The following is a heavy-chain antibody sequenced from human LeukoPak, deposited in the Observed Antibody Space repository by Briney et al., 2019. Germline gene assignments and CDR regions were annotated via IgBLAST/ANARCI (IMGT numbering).Heavy chain of an antibody. CDR3: ARDGGYCGGDCYQFDY. CDR2: IGGSGDTI. Sequence: GGSLRLSCGASGFTFRKYYMSWIRQAPGKGLEWVAYIGGSGDTIYYADAVKGRFTISRDNAKNSLYLQMHSLRVEDTAVYYCARDGGYCGGDCYQFDYWGQGTLVTVSS. V-gene: IGHV3-11*04. CDR1: GFTFRKYY. D-gene: IGHD2-21*02. J-gene: IGHJ4*02.